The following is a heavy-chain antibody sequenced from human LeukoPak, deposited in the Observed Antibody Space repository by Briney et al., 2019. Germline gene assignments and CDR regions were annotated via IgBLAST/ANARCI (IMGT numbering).Heavy chain of an antibody. V-gene: IGHV3-11*06. Sequence: LSLTCTVSGGSISSYYWSWIRQAPGKGLECVSYISGSTIYTNYADSVKGRFTISRDNAKNSLYLQMNSLKVEDTAVYYCARDTTPEITGRTVDYWGQGTLVTVSS. J-gene: IGHJ4*02. D-gene: IGHD1-14*01. CDR1: GGSISSYY. CDR3: ARDTTPEITGRTVDY. CDR2: ISGSTIYT.